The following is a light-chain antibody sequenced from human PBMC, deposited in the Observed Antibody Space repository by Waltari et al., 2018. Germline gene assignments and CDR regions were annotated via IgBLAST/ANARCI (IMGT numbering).Light chain of an antibody. Sequence: QSALTQPASVSGSPGQSITISCTGTTSDVGFYNYVSWYQRHPVKAPQLMIYDVSERPSGVSNRFSGSKSGNTASLTISGLQDEDEADYYCNSYAGSSSWVFGGGTKLTVL. J-gene: IGLJ3*02. CDR2: DVS. CDR3: NSYAGSSSWV. CDR1: TSDVGFYNY. V-gene: IGLV2-14*01.